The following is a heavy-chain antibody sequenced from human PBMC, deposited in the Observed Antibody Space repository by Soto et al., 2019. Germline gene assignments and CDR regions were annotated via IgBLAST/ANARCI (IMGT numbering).Heavy chain of an antibody. Sequence: SGGSLRLSCAAPGFTFFSYAMSWVRQAPGKGVEWGSAISGSGGSTYYADSVKGRFTISRDNSKNTLYLQMNSLRAEDTAVYYCAKDKPLTDIVVVPAATYGMDVWGQGTTVTVSS. CDR2: ISGSGGST. CDR1: GFTFFSYA. D-gene: IGHD2-2*01. J-gene: IGHJ6*02. V-gene: IGHV3-23*01. CDR3: AKDKPLTDIVVVPAATYGMDV.